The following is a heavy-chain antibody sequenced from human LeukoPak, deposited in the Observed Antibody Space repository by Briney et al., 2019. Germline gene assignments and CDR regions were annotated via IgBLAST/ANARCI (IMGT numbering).Heavy chain of an antibody. V-gene: IGHV3-30-3*01. Sequence: PRGSLRLSCAASGFTFSSYAIHWVRQAPAKGLGRVAVISYDGSNKYYADSVKGRFTISRDNSKNTLYLQMNSVRAEDTAVYYCARTPDTAMVTADYYFDYWGQGTLVTVSS. CDR2: ISYDGSNK. J-gene: IGHJ4*02. CDR3: ARTPDTAMVTADYYFDY. CDR1: GFTFSSYA. D-gene: IGHD5-18*01.